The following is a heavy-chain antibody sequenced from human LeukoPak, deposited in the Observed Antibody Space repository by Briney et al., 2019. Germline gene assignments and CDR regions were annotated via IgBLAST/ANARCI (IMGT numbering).Heavy chain of an antibody. CDR3: AKGLYGSGSYPDY. D-gene: IGHD3-10*01. Sequence: GRSLRLSCAASRFTFDDYAMHWVRQAPGKGLEWVSGISWNSGSIGYADSVKGRFTISRDNAKDSLYLQMNSLRAEDMALYYCAKGLYGSGSYPDYWGQGTLVTVSS. CDR1: RFTFDDYA. CDR2: ISWNSGSI. V-gene: IGHV3-9*03. J-gene: IGHJ4*02.